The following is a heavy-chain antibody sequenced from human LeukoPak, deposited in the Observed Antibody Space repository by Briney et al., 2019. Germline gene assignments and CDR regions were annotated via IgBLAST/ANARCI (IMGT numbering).Heavy chain of an antibody. CDR3: ARDRSGSGSYYNLGGFDP. V-gene: IGHV4-39*07. CDR2: IYYSGST. J-gene: IGHJ5*02. D-gene: IGHD3-10*01. Sequence: PSETLSLTCTVSGGSISSSSYYWGWIRQPPGKGLEWIGSIYYSGSTYYNPSLKSRVTISVDTSKNQFSLKLSSVTAADTAVYYCARDRSGSGSYYNLGGFDPWGQGTLVTVSS. CDR1: GGSISSSSYY.